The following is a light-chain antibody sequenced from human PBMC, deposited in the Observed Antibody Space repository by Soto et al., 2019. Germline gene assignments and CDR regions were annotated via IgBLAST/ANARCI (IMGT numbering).Light chain of an antibody. Sequence: ELILTQSPGSLSLSPGDRATLSCRASESVSSNYMAWYQQVPGQSPRLLIYDASTRASGIPDRFCGSGSGTDFTLTITSLEPEDFAVYYCQQYGISPPLTFGQGTKVE. CDR3: QQYGISPPLT. CDR1: ESVSSNY. J-gene: IGKJ1*01. CDR2: DAS. V-gene: IGKV3-20*01.